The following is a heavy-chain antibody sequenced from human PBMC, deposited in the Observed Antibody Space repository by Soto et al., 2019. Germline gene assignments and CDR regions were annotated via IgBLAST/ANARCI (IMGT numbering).Heavy chain of an antibody. J-gene: IGHJ3*01. Sequence: QVHLVQSGAEVKKPGASVKVSCMASGYNFIAQNIHWVRQAPGLGLEWMGKMNPNRGGSDYAQEFQGRVTVTRDTSISTVYLELTSITSDDTAVYYCARERHLNSPSGAFDLWGEGTMVIVSS. V-gene: IGHV1-2*02. CDR3: ARERHLNSPSGAFDL. D-gene: IGHD1-7*01. CDR1: GYNFIAQN. CDR2: MNPNRGGS.